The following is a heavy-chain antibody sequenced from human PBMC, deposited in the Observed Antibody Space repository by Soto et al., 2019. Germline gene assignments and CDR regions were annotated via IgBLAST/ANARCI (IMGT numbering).Heavy chain of an antibody. Sequence: EVQLVQSGAEVKKYGESLKISCEGSGFIFSRYKIGWVRQMPGKGLEWMGIINPGNSDTTYSPSLQGQVTISADNSINTVYLQWSSLRASDTAMYYCMISYGDSYYFYYGMDVWGQGTTVTVSS. J-gene: IGHJ6*02. CDR3: MISYGDSYYFYYGMDV. CDR1: GFIFSRYK. V-gene: IGHV5-51*01. CDR2: INPGNSDT. D-gene: IGHD2-21*02.